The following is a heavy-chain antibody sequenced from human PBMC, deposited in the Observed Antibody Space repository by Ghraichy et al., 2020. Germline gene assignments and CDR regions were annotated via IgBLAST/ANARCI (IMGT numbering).Heavy chain of an antibody. Sequence: GSLSLTCTVSGGSISSSSYYWGWIRQPPGKGLEWIGSIYYRGSTYYNPSLKSRVTISVDTSKNQFSLKLSSVTAADTAVYYCASTPIDYDSSGYYGNDNWGQGTLVIVSS. CDR2: IYYRGST. CDR3: ASTPIDYDSSGYYGNDN. J-gene: IGHJ4*02. V-gene: IGHV4-39*01. CDR1: GGSISSSSYY. D-gene: IGHD3-22*01.